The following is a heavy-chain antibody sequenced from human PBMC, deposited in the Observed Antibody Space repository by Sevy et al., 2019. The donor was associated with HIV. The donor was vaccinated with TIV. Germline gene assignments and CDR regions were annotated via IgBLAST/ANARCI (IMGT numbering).Heavy chain of an antibody. CDR3: AKGPHPAVTTSYGFDV. J-gene: IGHJ6*02. Sequence: GGSLRLSCIVSGFTFKSYAMHWVRQAPGKGLEWVTFIRNDGSTKYYTDSVRGRFTISRDNSKNTLYLQMNSLRGEDTAVYYCAKGPHPAVTTSYGFDVWGQRTTVTASS. CDR1: GFTFKSYA. D-gene: IGHD4-17*01. V-gene: IGHV3-30*02. CDR2: IRNDGSTK.